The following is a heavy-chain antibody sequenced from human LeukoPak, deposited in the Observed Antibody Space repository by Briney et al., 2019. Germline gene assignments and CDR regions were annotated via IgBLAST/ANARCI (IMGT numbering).Heavy chain of an antibody. V-gene: IGHV3-21*01. CDR2: ISSRSSDI. D-gene: IGHD3-22*01. CDR3: ASPLYYDPRGFYYRVFD. CDR1: GFTFSSYS. J-gene: IGHJ4*02. Sequence: GGSLTLSCAAAGFTFSSYSMNWVRQAPGKGLEWVASISSRSSDIYYADSGKGPFTISRDNVKNSVYLQMDSLRAEDTAVYYCASPLYYDPRGFYYRVFDWGQGTLVTVSS.